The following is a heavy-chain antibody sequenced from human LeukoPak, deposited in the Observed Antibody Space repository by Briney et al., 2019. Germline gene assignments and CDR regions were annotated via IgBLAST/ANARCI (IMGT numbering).Heavy chain of an antibody. CDR1: GFTFSSYE. V-gene: IGHV3-48*03. J-gene: IGHJ4*02. Sequence: GGSLILSCAASGFTFSSYEMNWVRQAPGKGLEWVSYISSSGTTKYYADSVQGRFTISRDNAKNSLYLQMNRLRAEDTAVYYCARDGDYGGYFDYWGQGTLVTVSS. CDR2: ISSSGTTK. CDR3: ARDGDYGGYFDY. D-gene: IGHD4-23*01.